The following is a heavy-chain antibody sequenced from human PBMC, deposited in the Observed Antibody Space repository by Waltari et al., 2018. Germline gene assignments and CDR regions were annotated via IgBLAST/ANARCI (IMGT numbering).Heavy chain of an antibody. V-gene: IGHV3-74*01. CDR3: ARVATKTYSSPVPGRPYYYGMDV. J-gene: IGHJ6*02. CDR2: INSDGSST. CDR1: GFTFSRYW. D-gene: IGHD6-19*01. Sequence: EEQLVESGGGLAQPGESLRLSCAASGFTFSRYWMAWVRQAPGKGLVWVSRINSDGSSTTYADSVKGRFTISRDNAKNTLYVQMNRLRAEDTAVYYCARVATKTYSSPVPGRPYYYGMDVWGQGTTVTVSS.